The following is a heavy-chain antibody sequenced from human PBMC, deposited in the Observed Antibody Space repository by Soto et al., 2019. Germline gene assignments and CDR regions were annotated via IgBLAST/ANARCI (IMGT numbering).Heavy chain of an antibody. D-gene: IGHD2-2*02. J-gene: IGHJ6*02. CDR1: GYTFTGYY. Sequence: GASVKVSCKASGYTFTGYYMHWVRQAPGQGLEWMGWINPNSGGTNYAQKFQGRVTMTRDTSISTAYMELSRLRSDDTAVYYCARDLDIVVVPAAIPGGYYYYFYGMDVWRQGTTVTVSS. V-gene: IGHV1-2*02. CDR2: INPNSGGT. CDR3: ARDLDIVVVPAAIPGGYYYYFYGMDV.